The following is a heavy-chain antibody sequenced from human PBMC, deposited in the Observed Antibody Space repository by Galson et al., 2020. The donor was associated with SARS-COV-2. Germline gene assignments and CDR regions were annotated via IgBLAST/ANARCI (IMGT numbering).Heavy chain of an antibody. CDR3: ARDIYDSSGYQMGY. CDR2: ISGYNGDT. CDR1: GYIFNTYG. V-gene: IGHV1-18*01. J-gene: IGHJ4*02. D-gene: IGHD3-22*01. Sequence: ASVKVSCKATGYIFNTYGISWVRHAPGQRLEWMGWISGYNGDTILAQKLQGRVTMTTDTSTSTVYMELRSLISDDTAVYYCARDIYDSSGYQMGYWGQGTLVTVSS.